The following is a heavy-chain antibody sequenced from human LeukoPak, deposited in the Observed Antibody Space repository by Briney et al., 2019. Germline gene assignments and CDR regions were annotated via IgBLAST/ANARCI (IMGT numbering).Heavy chain of an antibody. Sequence: SETLSLTCTVSGGSISSYYWSWIRQPAGKGLEWIGRIYTSGSTNYNPSLKSRVTMSVDTSKNQFSLKLSSVTAADTAVYYCARVVPRIAARDAFDIWGQGTMVTVSS. CDR3: ARVVPRIAARDAFDI. CDR1: GGSISSYY. CDR2: IYTSGST. J-gene: IGHJ3*02. D-gene: IGHD6-6*01. V-gene: IGHV4-4*07.